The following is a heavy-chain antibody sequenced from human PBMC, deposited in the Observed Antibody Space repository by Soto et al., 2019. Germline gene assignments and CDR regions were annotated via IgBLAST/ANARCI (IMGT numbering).Heavy chain of an antibody. V-gene: IGHV3-23*01. CDR3: AKVSYYESLH. D-gene: IGHD3-22*01. Sequence: GGSLRLSCAASGFTFSNYAMNWVRQAPGKGLEWVSGISATGGSSTYYAESVKGRFTISRDNSKTTMYLQMNSLRAEDTAVYYCAKVSYYESLHWGQGTQVTVSS. J-gene: IGHJ4*02. CDR1: GFTFSNYA. CDR2: ISATGGSST.